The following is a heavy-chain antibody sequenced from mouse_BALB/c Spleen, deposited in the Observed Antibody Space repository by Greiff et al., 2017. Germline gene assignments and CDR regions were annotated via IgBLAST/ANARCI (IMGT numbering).Heavy chain of an antibody. J-gene: IGHJ4*01. D-gene: IGHD2-3*01. CDR3: ARRGLLRRNYYAMDY. CDR2: IDTSDSYT. V-gene: IGHV1-69*01. CDR1: GYTFTDYW. Sequence: QVQLKESGAELVMPGASVKMSCKASGYTFTDYWMHWVKQRPGQGLEWIGAIDTSDSYTSYNQKFKGKATLTVDESSSTAYMQLSSLTSEDSAVYYCARRGLLRRNYYAMDYWGQGTSVTVSA.